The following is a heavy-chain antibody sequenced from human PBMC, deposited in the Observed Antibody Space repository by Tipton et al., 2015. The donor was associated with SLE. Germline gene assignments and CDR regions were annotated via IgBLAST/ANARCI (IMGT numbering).Heavy chain of an antibody. CDR2: IDNSGST. V-gene: IGHV4-59*01. CDR1: GGSISSYY. CDR3: ARVALGGVDY. D-gene: IGHD3-16*01. J-gene: IGHJ4*02. Sequence: TLSLTCTVSGGSISSYYWSWIRQPPGKGLEYIGYIDNSGSTNYNPSLKSRVTISIDTSKNQFSPKLSSVTAADTAVYYCARVALGGVDYWGQGTLVTVSS.